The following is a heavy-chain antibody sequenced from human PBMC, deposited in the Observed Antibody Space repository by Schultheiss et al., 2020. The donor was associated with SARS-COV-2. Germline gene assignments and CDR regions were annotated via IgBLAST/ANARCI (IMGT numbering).Heavy chain of an antibody. J-gene: IGHJ6*03. V-gene: IGHV4-59*01. CDR1: GGSISSYY. Sequence: SQTLSLTCTVSGGSISSYYWSWIRQSPGKGLEWIGYIYYGGSTNYNPSFKSRVTISADTSKNQLSLNLSSVTAADTAVYYCARDSDYNRGNYYYYYYMDVWGKGTTVTV. CDR2: IYYGGST. D-gene: IGHD4-11*01. CDR3: ARDSDYNRGNYYYYYYMDV.